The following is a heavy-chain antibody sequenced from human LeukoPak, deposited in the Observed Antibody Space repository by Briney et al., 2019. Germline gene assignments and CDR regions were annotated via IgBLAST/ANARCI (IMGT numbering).Heavy chain of an antibody. D-gene: IGHD3-9*01. CDR2: IIPIFGTA. Sequence: SVKVSCKASGGTFSSYAISWVRQAPGQGLEWMGGIIPIFGTANYAQMFQGRVTITADKSTSTAYMELSSLRSEDTAVYYCASSGFNDILTGPFDYWGQGTLVTVSS. V-gene: IGHV1-69*06. CDR1: GGTFSSYA. CDR3: ASSGFNDILTGPFDY. J-gene: IGHJ4*02.